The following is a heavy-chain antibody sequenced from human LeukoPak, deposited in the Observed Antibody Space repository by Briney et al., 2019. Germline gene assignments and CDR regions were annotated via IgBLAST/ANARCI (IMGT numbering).Heavy chain of an antibody. D-gene: IGHD3-9*01. CDR2: INHSGST. CDR1: GGSFSGYY. V-gene: IGHV4-34*01. CDR3: ARGVSRYFDWLLSVGWFDP. J-gene: IGHJ5*02. Sequence: PSETLSLTCAVYGGSFSGYYWSWIRQPPGKGLEWIGEINHSGSTNYNPSLKSRVTISVDTSKNQFFLKLSSVTAADTAVYYCARGVSRYFDWLLSVGWFDPWGQGTLVTVSS.